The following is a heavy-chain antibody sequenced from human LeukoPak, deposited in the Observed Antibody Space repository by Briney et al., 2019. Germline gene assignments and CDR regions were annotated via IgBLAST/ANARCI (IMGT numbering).Heavy chain of an antibody. CDR1: GYTFTSYD. CDR3: ATSSSLTTALDY. V-gene: IGHV1-8*01. D-gene: IGHD2-21*02. J-gene: IGHJ4*02. CDR2: MNTNSGNT. Sequence: GASVKVSCKASGYTFTSYDINWVRQATGQGLEWMGWMNTNSGNTGYAQKFQGRVTMTRNTSISTAYMELSSLGSEDTAVYYCATSSSLTTALDYWGQGTLVTVSS.